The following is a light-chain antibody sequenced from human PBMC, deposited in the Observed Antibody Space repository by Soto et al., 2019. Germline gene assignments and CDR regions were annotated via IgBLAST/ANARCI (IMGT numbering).Light chain of an antibody. Sequence: DIQMTQSPSTLSASVGDRVTITCRASQTISSWLAWYQQKPGKAPKLLIYKASSLESGVPSRFRGSGSGTEFTLTISSLQPDDFAAYYCQQYNIYPYTFGQGTKLEIK. J-gene: IGKJ2*01. CDR3: QQYNIYPYT. CDR2: KAS. V-gene: IGKV1-5*03. CDR1: QTISSW.